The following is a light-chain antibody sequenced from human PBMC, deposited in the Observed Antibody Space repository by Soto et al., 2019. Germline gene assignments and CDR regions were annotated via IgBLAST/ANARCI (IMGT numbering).Light chain of an antibody. CDR3: QQRNYWPPDIT. J-gene: IGKJ5*01. CDR1: QTVSTY. CDR2: DAS. V-gene: IGKV3-11*01. Sequence: EIVLTQSPVTLFLSPGDRATLSCRASQTVSTYLAWYQQKPGQAPRLLIYDASNRATGIQARFSGSGSGTDFTLTISSLEPEDFAVYYCQQRNYWPPDITFGQGTRLDIK.